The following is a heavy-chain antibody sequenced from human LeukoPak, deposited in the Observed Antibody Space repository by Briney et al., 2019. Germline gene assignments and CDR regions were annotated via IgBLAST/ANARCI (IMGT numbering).Heavy chain of an antibody. CDR2: IKQDGSEK. D-gene: IGHD6-6*01. CDR1: GCTFTNYW. CDR3: VRALGSSSADY. Sequence: AGGSLRLSCAASGCTFTNYWMGWVRQAPGKGLEWVANIKQDGSEKYYVDSVEGRFTISRDNAKNSLSLLMNSLRGEDTAVYYCVRALGSSSADYWGQGTLVTVSS. J-gene: IGHJ4*02. V-gene: IGHV3-7*01.